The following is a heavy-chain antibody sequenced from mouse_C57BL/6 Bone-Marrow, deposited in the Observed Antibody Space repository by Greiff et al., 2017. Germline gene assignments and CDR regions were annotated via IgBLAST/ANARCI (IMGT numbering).Heavy chain of an antibody. Sequence: VQLQQSGAELVRPGTSVKVSCKASGYTFTNYLIEWVKQRPGQGLEWIGVISPGSGGTNYNEKFKGKATLTADKSSSTAYLQLSSLTSADSAVYFCARSKSWDSWFAYWGQGTLVTVSA. CDR3: ARSKSWDSWFAY. J-gene: IGHJ3*01. CDR2: ISPGSGGT. V-gene: IGHV1-54*01. CDR1: GYTFTNYL. D-gene: IGHD4-1*01.